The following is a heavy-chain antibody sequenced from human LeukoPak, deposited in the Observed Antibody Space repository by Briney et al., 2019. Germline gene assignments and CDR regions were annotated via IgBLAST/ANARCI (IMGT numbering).Heavy chain of an antibody. CDR2: INHSGST. Sequence: SETLSLTCAVYGGSFSGYYWSWIRQPPGKGLEWIGEINHSGSTNYNPSLKSRVTISVDTSKNQFSLKLSSVTAADTAVYYCARGRDYDSSGYYPLMRYFQHWGQGTLVTVSS. CDR1: GGSFSGYY. CDR3: ARGRDYDSSGYYPLMRYFQH. J-gene: IGHJ1*01. D-gene: IGHD3-22*01. V-gene: IGHV4-34*01.